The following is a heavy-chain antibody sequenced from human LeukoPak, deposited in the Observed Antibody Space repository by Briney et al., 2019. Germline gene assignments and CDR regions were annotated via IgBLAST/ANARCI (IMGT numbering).Heavy chain of an antibody. CDR3: AKDPKAIYGSGSSFDY. V-gene: IGHV3-9*01. D-gene: IGHD3-10*01. J-gene: IGHJ4*02. Sequence: GGSLRLSCAAFGFTFDDYAMHWVRQAPGKGLEWVSGINWNSGSIGYADSVKGRFTISRDNAKNSLYLQMNSLRAEDTALYYCAKDPKAIYGSGSSFDYWGQGTLVTVSS. CDR1: GFTFDDYA. CDR2: INWNSGSI.